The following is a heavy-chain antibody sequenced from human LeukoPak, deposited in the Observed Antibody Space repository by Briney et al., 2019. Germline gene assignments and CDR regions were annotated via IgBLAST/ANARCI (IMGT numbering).Heavy chain of an antibody. CDR3: ASSSIAAQDHWSDP. J-gene: IGHJ5*02. V-gene: IGHV1-69*04. CDR2: IIPILGIA. D-gene: IGHD6-6*01. CDR1: GGTFSSYA. Sequence: SVKVSCKASGGTFSSYAISWVRQAPGQGLEWMGRIIPILGIANYAQKFQGRVTITADKSTSTAYMELSSLRSEDTAVYYCASSSIAAQDHWSDPWGQGTLVTVSS.